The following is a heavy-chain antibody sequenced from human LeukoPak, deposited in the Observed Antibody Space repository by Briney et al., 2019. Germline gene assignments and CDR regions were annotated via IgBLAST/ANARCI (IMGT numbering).Heavy chain of an antibody. Sequence: GGSLRLSCAASGFTFSTYAMSWVRQAPGKGLEWVSGISGSGRGGNTYYADSVKGRFTISRDNSKNTLYLQMNSLRAEDTAVYYCAKSGRQLWYRDAFDIWGQGTMVTVSS. J-gene: IGHJ3*02. CDR1: GFTFSTYA. V-gene: IGHV3-23*01. D-gene: IGHD5-18*01. CDR2: ISGSGRGGNT. CDR3: AKSGRQLWYRDAFDI.